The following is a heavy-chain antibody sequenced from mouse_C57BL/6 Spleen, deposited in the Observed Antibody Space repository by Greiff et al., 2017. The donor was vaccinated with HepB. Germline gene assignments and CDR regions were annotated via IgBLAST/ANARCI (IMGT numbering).Heavy chain of an antibody. D-gene: IGHD2-1*01. CDR1: GYSITSGYY. J-gene: IGHJ2*01. V-gene: IGHV3-6*01. Sequence: DVKLVESGPGLVKPSQSLSLTCSVTGYSITSGYYWNWIRQFPGNKLEWMGYISYDGSNNYNPSLKNRISITRDTSKNQFFLKLNSVTTEDTATYYCARGYGNYRVYFDYWGQGTTLTVSS. CDR3: ARGYGNYRVYFDY. CDR2: ISYDGSN.